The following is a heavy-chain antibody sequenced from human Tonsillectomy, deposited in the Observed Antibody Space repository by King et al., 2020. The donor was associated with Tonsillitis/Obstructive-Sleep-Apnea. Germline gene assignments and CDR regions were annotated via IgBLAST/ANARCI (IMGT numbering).Heavy chain of an antibody. J-gene: IGHJ6*02. D-gene: IGHD5-24*01. CDR2: ISYDGSHK. Sequence: VQLVESGGGVVQPGRSLRLSCAASGFTFSSYAMHWVRQAPGKGLEWVAVISYDGSHKYYADSVKGRFTISRDNSKNTVYLQMNSLRAEDTAVYYCVRDGYKPGDAMDVWGQGTTVTVSS. CDR1: GFTFSSYA. V-gene: IGHV3-30*04. CDR3: VRDGYKPGDAMDV.